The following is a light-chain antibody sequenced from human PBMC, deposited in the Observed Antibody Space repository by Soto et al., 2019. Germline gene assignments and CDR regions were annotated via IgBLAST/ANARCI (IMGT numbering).Light chain of an antibody. J-gene: IGLJ1*01. CDR2: EVS. Sequence: QSALTQPASVSGSPGQSITISCTGTSSDVGGYNYVSWYQQHPGKAPKLVIYEVSYRPSGAYDRFSGSKSGNTASLTISGLQAEDEADYYCTSYTSGSTLYVFGTGTKATVL. CDR3: TSYTSGSTLYV. CDR1: SSDVGGYNY. V-gene: IGLV2-14*01.